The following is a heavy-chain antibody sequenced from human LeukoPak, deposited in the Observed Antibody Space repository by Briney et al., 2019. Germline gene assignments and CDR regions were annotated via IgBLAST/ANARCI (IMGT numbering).Heavy chain of an antibody. CDR1: GFTVSSNY. D-gene: IGHD3-22*01. J-gene: IGHJ4*02. Sequence: GGSLRLSCAASGFTVSSNYMSWVRQAPGKGLEWVSVIYSGGSTYYADSVKGRFTIPRDNSKNTLYLQMNSLRAEDTAVYYCARRYYDSSGYYYFDYWGQGTLVTVSS. V-gene: IGHV3-53*01. CDR2: IYSGGST. CDR3: ARRYYDSSGYYYFDY.